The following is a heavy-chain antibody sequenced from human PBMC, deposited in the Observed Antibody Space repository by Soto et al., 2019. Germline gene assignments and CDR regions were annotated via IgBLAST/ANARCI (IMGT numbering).Heavy chain of an antibody. V-gene: IGHV3-21*06. CDR1: GFTFTRYS. CDR3: ARESEDLTSNFDY. CDR2: ISSTTNYI. Sequence: GGSLRLSCAASGFTFTRYSMNWVRQAPGKGLEWVSSISSTTNYIYYGDSMKGRFTISRDNAKNSLYLEMNSLRAEDTAVYYCARESEDLTSNFDYWGQGTQVTVSS. J-gene: IGHJ4*02.